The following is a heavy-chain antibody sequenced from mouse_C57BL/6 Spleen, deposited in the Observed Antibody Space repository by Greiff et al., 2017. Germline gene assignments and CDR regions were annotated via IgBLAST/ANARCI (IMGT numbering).Heavy chain of an antibody. Sequence: QVQLQQPGAELVKPGASVKLSCKASGYTFTSYWMHWVKQRPGQGLEWIGMIHPNSGSTNYNEKFKGKATLTVDKSSSTAYMQLSSLTSEDSAVYYCARRAGDGYYDYWGQGTTLTVSS. CDR3: ARRAGDGYYDY. CDR2: IHPNSGST. D-gene: IGHD2-3*01. CDR1: GYTFTSYW. J-gene: IGHJ2*01. V-gene: IGHV1-64*01.